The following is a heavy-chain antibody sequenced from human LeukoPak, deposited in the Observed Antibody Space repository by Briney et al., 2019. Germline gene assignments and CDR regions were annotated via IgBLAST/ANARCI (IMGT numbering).Heavy chain of an antibody. V-gene: IGHV3-30*02. CDR1: GFTFSSYG. Sequence: PGGSLRLSCAASGFTFSSYGMHWVRQAPGKGLEWVAFIRYVGSNKYYADSVKGRFTISRDNSKNALYLQMNSLRAEDTAVYYCAKDTGKYSSGWTDYWGQGTLVTVSS. D-gene: IGHD6-19*01. CDR3: AKDTGKYSSGWTDY. CDR2: IRYVGSNK. J-gene: IGHJ4*02.